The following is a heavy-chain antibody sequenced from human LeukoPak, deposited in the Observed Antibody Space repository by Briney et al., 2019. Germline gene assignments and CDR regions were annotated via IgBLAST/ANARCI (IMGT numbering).Heavy chain of an antibody. V-gene: IGHV4-39*01. J-gene: IGHJ4*02. Sequence: SETLSLTCTVSGGSISSRSSYWGWLRQPPGKGLEWIGSIYYSGSTYYNPSLKSRVTISVDTSKNQFLLKLSSMTAAETAVYYCARHAAGAYFEILTEEDYWGQGTLVTVSS. CDR3: ARHAAGAYFEILTEEDY. CDR2: IYYSGST. D-gene: IGHD3-9*01. CDR1: GGSISSRSSY.